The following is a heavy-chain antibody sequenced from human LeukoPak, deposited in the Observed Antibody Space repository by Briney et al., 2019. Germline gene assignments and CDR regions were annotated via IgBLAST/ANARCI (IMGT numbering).Heavy chain of an antibody. CDR2: IYYSGST. J-gene: IGHJ4*02. V-gene: IGHV4-39*01. D-gene: IGHD3-3*01. CDR1: GGSISSSSYY. Sequence: SETLSLTCTVSGGSISSSSYYWGWIRQPPGKGLEWIGSIYYSGSTYYNPSLKSRVTISVDTSKNQFSLKLSSVTAADTAVYYCARPATYDFWSGFTEVFFDYWGQGTLVTVSS. CDR3: ARPATYDFWSGFTEVFFDY.